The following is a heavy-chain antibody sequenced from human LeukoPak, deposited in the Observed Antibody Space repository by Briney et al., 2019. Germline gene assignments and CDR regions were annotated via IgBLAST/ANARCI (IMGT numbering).Heavy chain of an antibody. CDR1: GYTFTGYY. Sequence: GASVKVSCKASGYTFTGYYIHWVRQAPGQGLQWMGRINHNSGGTNYAQKFQGRVTLTRDTSISTAYMELRRMRSDDTAVYYCARGRLAKNDYWGQGTLVTVSS. J-gene: IGHJ4*02. D-gene: IGHD6-19*01. V-gene: IGHV1-2*06. CDR3: ARGRLAKNDY. CDR2: INHNSGGT.